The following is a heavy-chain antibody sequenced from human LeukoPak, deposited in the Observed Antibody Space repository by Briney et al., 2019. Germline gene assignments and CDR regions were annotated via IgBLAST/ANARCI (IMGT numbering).Heavy chain of an antibody. Sequence: GGSLRLSCAASGFTFSSYAMSWVRQAPGKGMEWVSAISGSGGSTYYADSVKGRFTISRDNSKYTLYLQMNSLRAEDTAVYYCAKETTYYDFWSGYYQPLDYFDYWGQGTLVTVSS. V-gene: IGHV3-23*01. CDR3: AKETTYYDFWSGYYQPLDYFDY. CDR1: GFTFSSYA. J-gene: IGHJ4*02. D-gene: IGHD3-3*01. CDR2: ISGSGGST.